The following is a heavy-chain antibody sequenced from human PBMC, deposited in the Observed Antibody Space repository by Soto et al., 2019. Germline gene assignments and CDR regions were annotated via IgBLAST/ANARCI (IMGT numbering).Heavy chain of an antibody. J-gene: IGHJ6*02. D-gene: IGHD2-8*01. CDR3: ARGDSTDCSNGVCSFFYNHDMDV. V-gene: IGHV1-2*04. CDR1: GYSFTDYQ. Sequence: ASVKVSCKASGYSFTDYQIHWVRQAPGQGLEWLGRINPKSGGTSTAQKFQGWVTMTTDTSISTASMELTRLTSDDTAIYYCARGDSTDCSNGVCSFFYNHDMDVWGQGTTVTVSS. CDR2: INPKSGGT.